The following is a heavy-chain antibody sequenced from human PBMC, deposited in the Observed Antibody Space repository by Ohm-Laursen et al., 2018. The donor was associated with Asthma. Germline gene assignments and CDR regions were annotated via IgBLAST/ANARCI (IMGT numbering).Heavy chain of an antibody. D-gene: IGHD1-26*01. Sequence: SLRLSCADSGYTFRRYSIHWVRQAPGKGLEWVAVISYDGSNKYYADSVKGRFTISRDNSKNTLYLQMNSLRDEDTALYYCAKALVGAPLYYHYYGMDVWGQGTTVTVSS. J-gene: IGHJ6*02. V-gene: IGHV3-30*18. CDR1: GYTFRRYS. CDR3: AKALVGAPLYYHYYGMDV. CDR2: ISYDGSNK.